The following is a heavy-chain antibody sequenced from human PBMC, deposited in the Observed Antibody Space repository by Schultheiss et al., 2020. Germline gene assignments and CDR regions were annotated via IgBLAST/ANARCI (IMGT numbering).Heavy chain of an antibody. CDR3: AKSESLDILTGYYLDYFDY. CDR1: GFTFNSYA. J-gene: IGHJ4*02. CDR2: ISGSGGST. D-gene: IGHD3-9*01. V-gene: IGHV3-23*01. Sequence: GESLKISCAASGFTFNSYAMSWVRQAPGKGLEWVSAISGSGGSTYYADSVKGRFTISRDNSKNTLYLQMNSLRAEDTAVYYCAKSESLDILTGYYLDYFDYWGQGTLVTVSS.